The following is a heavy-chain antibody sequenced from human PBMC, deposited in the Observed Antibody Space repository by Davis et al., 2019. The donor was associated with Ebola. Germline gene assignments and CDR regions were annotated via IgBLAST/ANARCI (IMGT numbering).Heavy chain of an antibody. V-gene: IGHV4-61*01. Sequence: SETLSLTCTVSGGSVSSGSYYWSWIRQPPGKGLEWIGYIYYSGSTNYNPSLKSRVTISVDTSKNQFSLKLSSVTAADTAVYYCARDRVSGMDVWGQGTTVTVSS. CDR3: ARDRVSGMDV. J-gene: IGHJ6*02. CDR2: IYYSGST. D-gene: IGHD5/OR15-5a*01. CDR1: GGSVSSGSYY.